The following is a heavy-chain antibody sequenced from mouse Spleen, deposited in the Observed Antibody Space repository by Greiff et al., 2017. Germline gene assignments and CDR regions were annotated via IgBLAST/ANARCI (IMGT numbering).Heavy chain of an antibody. D-gene: IGHD2-1*01. CDR3: ARWIGKSGAWFAY. V-gene: IGHV1-39*01. J-gene: IGHJ3*01. Sequence: EVQLQQSGPELVKPGASVKISCKASGYTFTDYYMNWVKQSHGQSLEWIGVINPNYGTTRYNQKFKGKATLTVDKSSSTAYMQLNSLTSEDSAVYYCARWIGKSGAWFAYWGQGTLVTVSA. CDR2: INPNYGTT. CDR1: GYTFTDYY.